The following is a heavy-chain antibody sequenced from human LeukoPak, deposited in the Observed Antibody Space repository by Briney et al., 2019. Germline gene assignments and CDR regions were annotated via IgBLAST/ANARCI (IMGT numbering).Heavy chain of an antibody. V-gene: IGHV4-61*09. D-gene: IGHD5-18*01. J-gene: IGHJ6*03. CDR1: GGSIRSGSYY. Sequence: SETLSLTCTVSGGSIRSGSYYWSWIRQPAGKGLEWIGHIYTSGTTNYNPSVKSRVTISLDTSKNQISLKLSSATPGDRAIHYCARVYTVMAATTVEHYHYYMVVWGKGNTVTVSS. CDR2: IYTSGTT. CDR3: ARVYTVMAATTVEHYHYYMVV.